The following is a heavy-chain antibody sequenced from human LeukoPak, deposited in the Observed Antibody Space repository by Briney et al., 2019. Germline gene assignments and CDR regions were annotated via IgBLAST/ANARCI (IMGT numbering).Heavy chain of an antibody. D-gene: IGHD4-17*01. CDR2: ISSSSSYI. CDR1: GFTFSSYS. V-gene: IGHV3-21*01. CDR3: ARERHDYGDYDAFDI. J-gene: IGHJ3*02. Sequence: GGSLRLSCAASGFTFSSYSMNWVRQAPGKGLGWVSSISSSSSYIYYADSVKGRFTISRDNAKNSLYLQMNSLRAEDTAVYYCARERHDYGDYDAFDIWGQGTMVTVSS.